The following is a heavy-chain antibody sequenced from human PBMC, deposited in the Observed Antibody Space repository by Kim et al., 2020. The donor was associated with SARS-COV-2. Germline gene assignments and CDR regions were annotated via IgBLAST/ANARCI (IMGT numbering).Heavy chain of an antibody. V-gene: IGHV3-30-3*01. D-gene: IGHD2-21*02. Sequence: GWSLRLSCAASGFTFSSYAMHWVRQAPGKGLEWVAVISYDGSNKYYADSVKGRFTISRDNSKNTLYLQMNSLRAEDTAVYYCARVRAPLYCGGDCYSYY. CDR1: GFTFSSYA. CDR2: ISYDGSNK. CDR3: ARVRAPLYCGGDCYSYY. J-gene: IGHJ6*03.